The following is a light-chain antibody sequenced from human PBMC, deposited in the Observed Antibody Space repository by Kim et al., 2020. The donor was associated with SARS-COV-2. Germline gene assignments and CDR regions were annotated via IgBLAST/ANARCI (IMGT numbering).Light chain of an antibody. Sequence: SSELTQDPAVSVALGQTVRITCQGDSLRTYYASWYQQKPGQAPVLVIYGKNNRPSGIPDRFSGSSSGNTASLTITGAQAEDEAAYYCNSRDNSANHEVFG. J-gene: IGLJ2*01. V-gene: IGLV3-19*01. CDR3: NSRDNSANHEV. CDR2: GKN. CDR1: SLRTYY.